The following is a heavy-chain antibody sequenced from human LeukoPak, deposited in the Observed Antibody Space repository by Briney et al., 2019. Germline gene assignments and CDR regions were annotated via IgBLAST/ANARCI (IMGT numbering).Heavy chain of an antibody. D-gene: IGHD3-22*01. Sequence: GGSLRLSCAASGFTFSSYWMSWVRQAPGKGLEWVANIRQDGSEKYYVDSVKGRFTISRDNAKNSLYLQMNSLRAEDTAVYYCARGDYYDSSTYYTDAFDIWGQGTMVTVSS. CDR3: ARGDYYDSSTYYTDAFDI. V-gene: IGHV3-7*01. CDR2: IRQDGSEK. J-gene: IGHJ3*02. CDR1: GFTFSSYW.